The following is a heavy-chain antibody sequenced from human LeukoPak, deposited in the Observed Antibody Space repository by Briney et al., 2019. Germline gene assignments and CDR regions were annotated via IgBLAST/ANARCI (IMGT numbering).Heavy chain of an antibody. Sequence: SETLSLTCTVSGGSISSGSYYWSWIRQPAGKGLEWIGRIDTSGRTDYNPSLKSRVTISVDTSKNQFSLKLSSVTAADTAVYYCARGDDILTGYLHYYYYYMDVWGKGTTVTVSS. J-gene: IGHJ6*03. V-gene: IGHV4-61*02. CDR2: IDTSGRT. D-gene: IGHD3-9*01. CDR1: GGSISSGSYY. CDR3: ARGDDILTGYLHYYYYYMDV.